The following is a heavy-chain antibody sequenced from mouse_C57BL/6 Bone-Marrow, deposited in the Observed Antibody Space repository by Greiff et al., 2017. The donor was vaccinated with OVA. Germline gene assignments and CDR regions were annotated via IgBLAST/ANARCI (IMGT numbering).Heavy chain of an antibody. Sequence: VQLQQSGPELVKPGASVKISCKASGYAFSSSWMNWVKQRPGKGLEWIGRIYPGDGDTNYNGKFKGKATLTADKSSSTAYMQLSSLTSEDSAVYFCARGRDGGSSLYYYAMDYWGQGTSVTVSS. CDR2: IYPGDGDT. D-gene: IGHD1-1*01. V-gene: IGHV1-82*01. J-gene: IGHJ4*01. CDR1: GYAFSSSW. CDR3: ARGRDGGSSLYYYAMDY.